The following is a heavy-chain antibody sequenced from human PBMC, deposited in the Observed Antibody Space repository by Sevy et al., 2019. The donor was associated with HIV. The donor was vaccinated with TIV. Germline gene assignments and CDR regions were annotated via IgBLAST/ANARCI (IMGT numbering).Heavy chain of an antibody. CDR3: TKDTFGNTDY. Sequence: GGSLRLSCATSGFAFSNYWMHWIRQAPGKGLEWVSRINRDGGRIDYAVSVRGRFTISRDNADNTLYLQMNSLRAEDTALYYCTKDTFGNTDYWDQGILVTVSS. J-gene: IGHJ4*02. D-gene: IGHD3-10*01. V-gene: IGHV3-74*01. CDR2: INRDGGRI. CDR1: GFAFSNYW.